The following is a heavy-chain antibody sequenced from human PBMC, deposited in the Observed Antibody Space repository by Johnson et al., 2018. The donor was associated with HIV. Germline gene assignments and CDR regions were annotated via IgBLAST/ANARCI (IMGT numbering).Heavy chain of an antibody. V-gene: IGHV3-23*04. D-gene: IGHD1-26*01. CDR2: VTGSDSSS. J-gene: IGHJ3*02. Sequence: VQLVESGGGVVRPGGSLRLSCAASGFTFSSYAMSWVRQAPGKGLQWVSTVTGSDSSSYYADSVKGRFAISRDDSKNTLFLQMDSLRAEDTAVYYCARDRSDIVAFDIWGQGTMVTVSS. CDR1: GFTFSSYA. CDR3: ARDRSDIVAFDI.